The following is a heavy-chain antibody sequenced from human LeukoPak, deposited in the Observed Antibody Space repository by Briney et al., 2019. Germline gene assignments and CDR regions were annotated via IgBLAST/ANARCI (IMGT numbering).Heavy chain of an antibody. CDR3: ATVSAGMSVVVVDAFDI. CDR1: GYTFTGYY. D-gene: IGHD2-15*01. CDR2: FDPEDGET. V-gene: IGHV1-24*01. J-gene: IGHJ3*02. Sequence: ASVKVSCKASGYTFTGYYMHWVRQAPGKGLEWMGGFDPEDGETIYAQKFQGRVTMTEDTSTDTAYMELSSLRSEDTAVYYCATVSAGMSVVVVDAFDIWGQGTMVTVSS.